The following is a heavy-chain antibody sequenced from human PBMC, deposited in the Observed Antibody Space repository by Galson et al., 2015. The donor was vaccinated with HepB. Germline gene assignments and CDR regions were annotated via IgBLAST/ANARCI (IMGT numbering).Heavy chain of an antibody. CDR1: GFAFDSHA. D-gene: IGHD2-21*01. V-gene: IGHV3-23*01. CDR2: ITGKGDST. Sequence: SLRLSCAASGFAFDSHAMSWVRQAPGRGLEWISGITGKGDSTFYADSVKGRFTVSRDNSNNMLYLQMNSLRAEDAGLYFCAKCCGLFDSWGQGILVTVSS. CDR3: AKCCGLFDS. J-gene: IGHJ5*01.